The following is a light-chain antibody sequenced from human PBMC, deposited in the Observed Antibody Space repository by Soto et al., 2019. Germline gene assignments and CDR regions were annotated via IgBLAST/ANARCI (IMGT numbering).Light chain of an antibody. V-gene: IGKV3-15*01. J-gene: IGKJ1*01. CDR1: QTVSSS. CDR3: QQYDDWPRT. CDR2: GVF. Sequence: EIMMTQSPATLSVSPGERAILSCRASQTVSSSLAWYQQKPGQAPRLLIYGVFTRATGIPARFSGSGSGTEFTLSISSLQSEDFGVYYCQQYDDWPRTFGQGTKVEIK.